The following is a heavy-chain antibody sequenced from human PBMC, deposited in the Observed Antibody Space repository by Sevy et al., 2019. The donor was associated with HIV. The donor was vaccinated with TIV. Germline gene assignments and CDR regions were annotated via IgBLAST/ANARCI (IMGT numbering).Heavy chain of an antibody. CDR3: ARDPGYTSDSYYYFYMDV. J-gene: IGHJ6*03. D-gene: IGHD5-18*01. CDR1: GFTFSSYS. CDR2: ISGTSSYI. Sequence: GGSLRLSCAASGFTFSSYSMNWVRQAPGKGLEWVSYISGTSSYIYYADSVKGRFTISIDNAKNSLYLQMNSLGAEDTAVYYCARDPGYTSDSYYYFYMDVWGKGTTVTVSS. V-gene: IGHV3-21*01.